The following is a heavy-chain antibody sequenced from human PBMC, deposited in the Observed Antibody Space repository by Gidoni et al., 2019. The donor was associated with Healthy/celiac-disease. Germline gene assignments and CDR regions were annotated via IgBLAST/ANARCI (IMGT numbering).Heavy chain of an antibody. D-gene: IGHD1-26*01. Sequence: QVQLVQSGAEVKKPGASVKVSCKASGSTFTGYYMHWVRQAPGQGLEWMGWINPNSGGTNYAQKFQGWVTMTRDTSISTAYMELSRLRSDDTAVYYCVLWPQKWDQLGRSVDYWGQGTLVTVSS. V-gene: IGHV1-2*04. J-gene: IGHJ4*02. CDR2: INPNSGGT. CDR3: VLWPQKWDQLGRSVDY. CDR1: GSTFTGYY.